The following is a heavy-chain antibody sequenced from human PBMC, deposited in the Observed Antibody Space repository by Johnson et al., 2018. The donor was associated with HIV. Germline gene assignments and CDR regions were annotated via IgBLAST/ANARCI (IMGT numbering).Heavy chain of an antibody. V-gene: IGHV3-7*03. CDR3: VTADRGSA. CDR1: GFTFDDYD. J-gene: IGHJ3*01. D-gene: IGHD1-26*01. Sequence: VHLVESGGGVVQPGGSLRLSCAASGFTFDDYDMSWVRQAPGKGLEWVANIKKDGSEKYYVDSVKGRFTISRDNAKNSLYLQMNSLRDEDTAVYYCVTADRGSAWGQGTTVTVSS. CDR2: IKKDGSEK.